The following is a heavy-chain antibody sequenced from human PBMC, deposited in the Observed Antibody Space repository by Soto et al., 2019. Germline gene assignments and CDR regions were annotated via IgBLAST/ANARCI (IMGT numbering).Heavy chain of an antibody. CDR2: IYYDGST. Sequence: SETLSLTCSVSGGSITTSSYNWDWIRQPPGKGLEWIGTIYYDGSTSYNPSLRSQVTISVDTSKNHFALKVNSVAAADTAVYYCARFYGNAFDVWGRGAVVTVSS. J-gene: IGHJ3*01. CDR3: ARFYGNAFDV. V-gene: IGHV4-39*02. CDR1: GGSITTSSYN. D-gene: IGHD3-10*01.